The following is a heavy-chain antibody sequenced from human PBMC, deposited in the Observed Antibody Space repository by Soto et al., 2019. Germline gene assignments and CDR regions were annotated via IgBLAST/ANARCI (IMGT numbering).Heavy chain of an antibody. J-gene: IGHJ4*02. V-gene: IGHV3-21*01. Sequence: GGSLRLSCAASGFTFSTYSMNWVRQAPGKGLEWVSSISSSGSYIYDADSVKGRFTISRDNAKNSLYLQMNSLRAEDTAVYYCARVGPWDDFSLFDYWGQGTLVTVSS. CDR3: ARVGPWDDFSLFDY. D-gene: IGHD3-3*01. CDR2: ISSSGSYI. CDR1: GFTFSTYS.